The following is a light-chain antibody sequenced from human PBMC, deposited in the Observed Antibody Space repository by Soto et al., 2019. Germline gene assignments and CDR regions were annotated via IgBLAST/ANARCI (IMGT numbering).Light chain of an antibody. J-gene: IGLJ2*01. Sequence: QSVLTQPPSVSGAPGQRVTISCTGSSSNIGAGYDVHWYQQLPGTAPKLLIYGNSNRPSGVPDRFSGSQSGTSASPAITGLQAEDEADYFCQSYDSSLSGWVFGGGTKLTVL. CDR3: QSYDSSLSGWV. V-gene: IGLV1-40*01. CDR2: GNS. CDR1: SSNIGAGYD.